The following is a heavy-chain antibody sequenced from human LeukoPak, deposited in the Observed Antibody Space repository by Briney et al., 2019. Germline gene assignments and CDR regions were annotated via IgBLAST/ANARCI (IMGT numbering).Heavy chain of an antibody. Sequence: AETLSLTCNVSGGFVSTYYWSWIRQSPGKGLEWIGYKYYSGNTNYSPSLQSRVTISVDTSTNQVFLQLTSVTAADTAVYYCARWDDSAWAFGTWGPGTLVTVSS. CDR2: KYYSGNT. CDR3: ARWDDSAWAFGT. D-gene: IGHD6-19*01. V-gene: IGHV4-59*02. J-gene: IGHJ5*02. CDR1: GGFVSTYY.